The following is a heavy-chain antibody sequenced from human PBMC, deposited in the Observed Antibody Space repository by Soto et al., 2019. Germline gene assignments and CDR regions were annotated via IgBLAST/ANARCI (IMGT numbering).Heavy chain of an antibody. CDR3: AGPHDRAGLGT. D-gene: IGHD1-1*01. Sequence: ASLKVFCKASENTFSTYLVHWVRQVHGQGLEWMGWHNGYNGQTEYSQKFQGRATITRDTSAKTAYLELRSLTSEDTAVYYCAGPHDRAGLGTWGQGTLVTVSS. CDR1: ENTFSTYL. CDR2: HNGYNGQT. J-gene: IGHJ5*02. V-gene: IGHV1-3*01.